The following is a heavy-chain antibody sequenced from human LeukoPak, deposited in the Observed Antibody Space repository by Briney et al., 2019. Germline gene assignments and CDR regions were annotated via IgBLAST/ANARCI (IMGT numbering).Heavy chain of an antibody. CDR1: GGSISSSSYY. CDR3: AGWSSGSSAYDI. D-gene: IGHD1-14*01. J-gene: IGHJ3*02. V-gene: IGHV4-39*01. Sequence: SETLSLTCTVSGGSISSSSYYWSWIRQPPGKGLERLGIIFHSGSTYYSPSFKSRVTISADTSKNQFSLRLPSVTAADTAVYYCAGWSSGSSAYDIWGHGTMVTVSS. CDR2: IFHSGST.